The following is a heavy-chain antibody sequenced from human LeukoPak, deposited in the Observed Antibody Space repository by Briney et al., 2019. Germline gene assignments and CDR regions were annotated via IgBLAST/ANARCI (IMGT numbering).Heavy chain of an antibody. D-gene: IGHD2-2*01. CDR3: ARRDCSSASCSFDY. CDR1: GGSFSGYY. V-gene: IGHV4-59*01. J-gene: IGHJ4*02. CDR2: IYYSGST. Sequence: PSETLSLTCAVYGGSFSGYYWSWIRQPPGKGLEWIGYIYYSGSTNYNPSLKSRVTISIDTSKNQFSLKLSSVTAADTAVYYCARRDCSSASCSFDYWGQGTLVTVSS.